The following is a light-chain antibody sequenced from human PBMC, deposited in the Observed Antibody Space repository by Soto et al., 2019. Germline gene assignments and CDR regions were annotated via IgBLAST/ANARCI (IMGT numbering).Light chain of an antibody. Sequence: EIVLTQSPGTLSLSPGERATLSCRASQSVSSSYLAWYQQKPGQAPRLLIYGASSRATGIPDRFSGSGSGTDFALTISRLEPEDFAVYYSQQYGHSPRTFGQGTKVDIK. CDR1: QSVSSSY. J-gene: IGKJ1*01. CDR3: QQYGHSPRT. V-gene: IGKV3-20*01. CDR2: GAS.